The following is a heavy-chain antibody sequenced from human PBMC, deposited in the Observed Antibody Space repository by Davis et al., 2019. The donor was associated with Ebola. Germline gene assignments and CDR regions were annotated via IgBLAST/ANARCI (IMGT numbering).Heavy chain of an antibody. J-gene: IGHJ4*02. V-gene: IGHV3-33*01. Sequence: GGSLRLSCAASGFTFSSYGMHWVRQAPGKGLEWVAVIWYDGSNKYYADSVKGRFTISRDNSNNTLYLQTSSLRVDDTAVYYCARARRTAETQSSSWFYFDSWGQGTLVTVSS. CDR1: GFTFSSYG. D-gene: IGHD6-13*01. CDR2: IWYDGSNK. CDR3: ARARRTAETQSSSWFYFDS.